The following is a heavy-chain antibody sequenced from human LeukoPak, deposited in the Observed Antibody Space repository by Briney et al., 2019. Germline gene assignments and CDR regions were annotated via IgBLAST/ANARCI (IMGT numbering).Heavy chain of an antibody. D-gene: IGHD6-19*01. Sequence: GGSLRLSCVASGFTFSTYAMGWVRQVPGKGLEWVSSVSESGGSTYYADSVKGRFTISRDNSKNTVFLQMNSLRAEDTAVYFCVKAHSSGWSTRGDAFDIWGQGTMVTVSS. CDR1: GFTFSTYA. V-gene: IGHV3-23*01. CDR3: VKAHSSGWSTRGDAFDI. CDR2: VSESGGST. J-gene: IGHJ3*02.